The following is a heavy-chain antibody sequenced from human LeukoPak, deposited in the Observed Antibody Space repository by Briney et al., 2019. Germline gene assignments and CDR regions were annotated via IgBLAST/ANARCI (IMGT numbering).Heavy chain of an antibody. Sequence: GGSLRLSCAASGFTFSSYSMNWVRQAPGKGLEWVSYISSSSSTIYYADSVKGRFTISRDNAKNSLYLQMNSLGAEDTAVYYCARGGGPTVRLLTPAYWGQGTLVTVSS. CDR3: ARGGGPTVRLLTPAY. CDR1: GFTFSSYS. CDR2: ISSSSSTI. V-gene: IGHV3-48*01. J-gene: IGHJ4*02. D-gene: IGHD4-11*01.